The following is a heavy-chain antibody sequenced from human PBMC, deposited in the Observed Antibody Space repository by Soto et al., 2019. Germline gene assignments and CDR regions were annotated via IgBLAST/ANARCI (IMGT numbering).Heavy chain of an antibody. J-gene: IGHJ6*02. CDR1: GYTFTSYG. V-gene: IGHV1-18*01. CDR3: AREGYDILTGAPYYYYGMDV. D-gene: IGHD3-9*01. CDR2: ISAYNGNT. Sequence: ASVKVSCKASGYTFTSYGISWVRQAPGQGLEWMGWISAYNGNTNYAQKLQGRVTMTTDTSTSTAYMELRSLRSDDTAVYYCAREGYDILTGAPYYYYGMDVWGQGTKVTVSS.